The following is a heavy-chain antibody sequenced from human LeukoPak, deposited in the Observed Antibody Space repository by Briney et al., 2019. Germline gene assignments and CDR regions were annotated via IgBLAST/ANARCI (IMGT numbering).Heavy chain of an antibody. CDR1: GGSISSGGYS. V-gene: IGHV4-30-2*01. J-gene: IGHJ4*02. CDR2: IYHSGST. CDR3: ARGSGYGDYDGYFDY. D-gene: IGHD4-17*01. Sequence: MASETLSLTCAVSGGSISSGGYSWSWIRQPPGKGLEWIGYIYHSGSTYYNPSLKSRVTISVDRSKNQFSLKLSSVTAADTAVYYRARGSGYGDYDGYFDYWGQGTLVTVSS.